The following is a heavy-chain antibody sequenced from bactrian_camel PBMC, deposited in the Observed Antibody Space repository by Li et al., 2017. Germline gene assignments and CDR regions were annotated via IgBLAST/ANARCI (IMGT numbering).Heavy chain of an antibody. Sequence: HVQLVESGGGSVQAGGTLNLSCVLSGSIPSRNCVGWFRQAAGKEREGVAAIEGVDTKSYANTVEGRFTISQVNAKDTVYLQMNSLTPEDTAMYYCAAANLLIPSLAPVELDYWGLGTQVTVS. D-gene: IGHD7*01. J-gene: IGHJ4*01. CDR2: IEGVDTK. CDR1: GSIPSRNC. CDR3: AAANLLIPSLAPVELDY. V-gene: IGHV3S53*01.